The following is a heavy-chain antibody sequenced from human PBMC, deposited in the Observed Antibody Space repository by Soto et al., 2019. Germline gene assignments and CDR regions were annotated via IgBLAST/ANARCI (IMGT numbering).Heavy chain of an antibody. CDR2: ISTYNGYT. D-gene: IGHD4-4*01. Sequence: QVQLVQSGAEVKKPGASVRVSCKASGYTFTSYSFSWVRQAPGQGLEWMGRISTYNGYTNYAVKFLGRVTMTTDTSTTTAYMELRSLGADATAVYFSAMLEIEYRCDYCDYVSQGTRLTGSS. V-gene: IGHV1-18*01. CDR1: GYTFTSYS. J-gene: IGHJ4*02. CDR3: AMLEIEYRCDYCDY.